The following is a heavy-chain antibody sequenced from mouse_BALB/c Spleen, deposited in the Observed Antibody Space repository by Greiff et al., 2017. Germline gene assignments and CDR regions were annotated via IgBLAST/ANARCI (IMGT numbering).Heavy chain of an antibody. D-gene: IGHD2-4*01. Sequence: EVKLVESGRGLPNPGASLKLSCAASGFAFRSYDMSWVRQTPEKRLEWVAYISSGGGSTYYPDTVKGRFAISRDNAKNTLYLQMSSLKSEDTAMYYCARPYEYGEAVDYWGGGTSVTGSS. V-gene: IGHV5-12-1*01. CDR2: ISSGGGST. CDR1: GFAFRSYD. CDR3: ARPYEYGEAVDY. J-gene: IGHJ4*01.